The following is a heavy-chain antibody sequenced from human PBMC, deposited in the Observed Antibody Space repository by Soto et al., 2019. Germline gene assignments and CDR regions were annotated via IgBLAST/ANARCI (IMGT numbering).Heavy chain of an antibody. D-gene: IGHD3-16*01. V-gene: IGHV1-18*04. J-gene: IGHJ4*02. CDR2: ISAKSGNT. Sequence: ASVKVSCKASGYTFTTSGFNWVRQAPGQGLEWMGWISAKSGNTNYAQKLQGRVTMTTDPSTNTVYMELRSLTSDDTAIYYCTRAGASDWNYVSTSSWGQGTLVTASS. CDR3: TRAGASDWNYVSTSS. CDR1: GYTFTTSG.